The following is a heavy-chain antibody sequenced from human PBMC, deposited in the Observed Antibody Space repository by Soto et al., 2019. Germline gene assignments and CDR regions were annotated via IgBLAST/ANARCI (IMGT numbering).Heavy chain of an antibody. D-gene: IGHD6-19*01. CDR3: AKNGQWLATPPEA. J-gene: IGHJ4*02. Sequence: PGGSLRLSCAASGFNFYVSPMNWVRQAPGKGPEWIAHLRSGYTASYAETVEGRFTVSRDNSKNKLHLQMNDLRAEDTATYYCAKNGQWLATPPEAWGQGTLVTVSS. V-gene: IGHV3-23*01. CDR1: GFNFYVSP. CDR2: LRSGYTA.